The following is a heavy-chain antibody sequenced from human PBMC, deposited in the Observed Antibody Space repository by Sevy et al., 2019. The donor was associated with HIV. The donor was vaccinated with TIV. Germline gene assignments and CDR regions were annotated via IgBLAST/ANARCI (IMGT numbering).Heavy chain of an antibody. CDR3: ASPVGYSYGYIPRGGMDV. J-gene: IGHJ6*02. D-gene: IGHD5-18*01. Sequence: GGSLRLSCAASGFTFSSYWMHWVRQAPGKGLVWVSRINSDGSSTSYADSVKGRFTISRDNTKNTLYLQMNSLGAEDAAVYYCASPVGYSYGYIPRGGMDVWGQGTTVTVSS. CDR1: GFTFSSYW. CDR2: INSDGSST. V-gene: IGHV3-74*01.